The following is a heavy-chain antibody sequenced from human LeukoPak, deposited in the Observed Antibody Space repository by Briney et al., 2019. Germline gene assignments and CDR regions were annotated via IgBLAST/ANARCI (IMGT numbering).Heavy chain of an antibody. Sequence: GGSLRLSCAASGFTFSSYSMNWVRQAPGKGLEWVSSISSSSSYIYYADSVKGRFTISRDNAKNSLYLQMNSLRAEDTAVYYCSSLHPSSHTRGYDFWSGYYAKPYFDYWGQGTLVTVSS. CDR2: ISSSSSYI. D-gene: IGHD3-3*01. CDR1: GFTFSSYS. J-gene: IGHJ4*02. V-gene: IGHV3-21*01. CDR3: SSLHPSSHTRGYDFWSGYYAKPYFDY.